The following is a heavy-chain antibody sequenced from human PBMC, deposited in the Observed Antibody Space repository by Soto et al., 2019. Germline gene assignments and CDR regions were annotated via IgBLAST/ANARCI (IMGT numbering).Heavy chain of an antibody. CDR1: GSTFTSYG. D-gene: IGHD2-2*03. V-gene: IGHV1-18*01. J-gene: IGHJ4*02. CDR3: ARDLGYCTGTICYRQYFDF. Sequence: GASVKVSCKASGSTFTSYGISWVRQAPGQGLEWMGWISTYNGYTNYAQNLQGRVTMTTDTSTSTAYMELRSLRSDDTAVYYCARDLGYCTGTICYRQYFDFWGQGTLVTVSS. CDR2: ISTYNGYT.